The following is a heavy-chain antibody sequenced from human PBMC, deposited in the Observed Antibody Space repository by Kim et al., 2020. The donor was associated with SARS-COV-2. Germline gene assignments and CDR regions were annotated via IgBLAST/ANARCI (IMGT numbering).Heavy chain of an antibody. V-gene: IGHV4-31*02. D-gene: IGHD3-10*01. J-gene: IGHJ3*02. CDR3: ARELLGAFDI. Sequence: SPHHKSRVTISVDPTKNQFSLKTSSVTAADTAVYYCARELLGAFDIWGQGTMVTVSS.